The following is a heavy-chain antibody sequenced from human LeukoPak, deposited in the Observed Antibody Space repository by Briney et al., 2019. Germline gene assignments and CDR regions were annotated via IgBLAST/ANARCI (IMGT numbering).Heavy chain of an antibody. CDR3: ARGQGSGTSFDP. CDR2: IYHSGST. J-gene: IGHJ5*02. V-gene: IGHV4-38-2*02. CDR1: GYSISSGYY. Sequence: SETLSLTCTVSGYSISSGYYWGWIRQPPGKGLEWIGSIYHSGSTYYNPSLKSRVTISVDTSKNQFSLKLSSVTAADTAVYYCARGQGSGTSFDPWGQGTLVTVSS.